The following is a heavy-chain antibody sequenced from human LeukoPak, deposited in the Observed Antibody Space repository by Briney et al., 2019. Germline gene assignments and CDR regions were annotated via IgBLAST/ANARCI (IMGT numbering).Heavy chain of an antibody. V-gene: IGHV4-59*08. D-gene: IGHD6-19*01. CDR3: ARPAKYNTGWSIFDY. J-gene: IGHJ4*02. Sequence: PSETLSLTCTVSGGSISNYYWTWIWQPPGKGLEWIGWIYDRGGTSYNPSLESRVTISVDTPKNQFSLHMNSMTAADTAVFYCARPAKYNTGWSIFDYWGQGALVTVSS. CDR1: GGSISNYY. CDR2: IYDRGGT.